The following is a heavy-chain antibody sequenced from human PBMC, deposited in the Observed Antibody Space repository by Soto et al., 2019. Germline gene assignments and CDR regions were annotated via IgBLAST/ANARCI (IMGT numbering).Heavy chain of an antibody. CDR3: ATSGYDLHYFDY. Sequence: SETLSLTCAVYGGSFSGYYWSWIRQPPGKGLEWIGEINHSGSTNYNPSLKSRVTISVDTSKNQFSLKLSSVTAADTAVYYCATSGYDLHYFDYWGQGNLVTVS. D-gene: IGHD5-12*01. J-gene: IGHJ4*02. CDR1: GGSFSGYY. CDR2: INHSGST. V-gene: IGHV4-34*01.